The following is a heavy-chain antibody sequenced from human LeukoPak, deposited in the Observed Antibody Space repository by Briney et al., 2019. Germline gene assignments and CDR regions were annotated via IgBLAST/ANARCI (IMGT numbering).Heavy chain of an antibody. Sequence: GGSLRLSCAASGFTFSSNAMSWVRQAPGKGLEWVSAISGSGGSTYYADSVKGRFTISRDNSKNTLYLQMNSLRAEDTAVYYCANGAYSSSWYPGRAYYYYYGMDVWGQGTTVTVSS. CDR1: GFTFSSNA. V-gene: IGHV3-23*01. D-gene: IGHD6-13*01. CDR2: ISGSGGST. CDR3: ANGAYSSSWYPGRAYYYYYGMDV. J-gene: IGHJ6*02.